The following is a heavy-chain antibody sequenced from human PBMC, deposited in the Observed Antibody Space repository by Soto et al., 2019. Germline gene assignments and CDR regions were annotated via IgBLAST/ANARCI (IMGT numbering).Heavy chain of an antibody. CDR1: GYSFSSFW. CDR2: IEPSDSYT. J-gene: IGHJ5*02. Sequence: EGQLEQSGAEVKKPGESLTISCKGSGYSFSSFWITWVRQVPGKGLEWMGRIEPSDSYTNYSPSFQGHVTISVDKSINTVYLHWRSLKASDTAMYYCARHGAGSWFDPWGQGTLVSVSS. V-gene: IGHV5-10-1*03. CDR3: ARHGAGSWFDP. D-gene: IGHD1-26*01.